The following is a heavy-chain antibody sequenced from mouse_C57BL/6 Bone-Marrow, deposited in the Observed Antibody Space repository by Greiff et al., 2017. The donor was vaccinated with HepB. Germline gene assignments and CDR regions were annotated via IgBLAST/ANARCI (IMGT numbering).Heavy chain of an antibody. CDR3: ASFYDSWFAY. CDR2: INPYNGGT. D-gene: IGHD2-3*01. Sequence: EVQLQQSGPVLVKPGASVKMSCKASGYTFTDYYMNWVKQSHGKSLEWIGVINPYNGGTSYNQKFKGKATLTVDKSSSTAYMELNSLTSEDSAVYYCASFYDSWFAYWGQGTLVTVSA. CDR1: GYTFTDYY. V-gene: IGHV1-19*01. J-gene: IGHJ3*01.